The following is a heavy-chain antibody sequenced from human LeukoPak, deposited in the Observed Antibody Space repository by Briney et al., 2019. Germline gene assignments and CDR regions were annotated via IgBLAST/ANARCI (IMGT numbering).Heavy chain of an antibody. Sequence: GASVKVSCKASGYTFTGYHMHWVRQAPGQGLEWMGWINPNSGGTNYAQKFQGRVTMTRDTSISTAYMELSRLRSDDTAVYYCARGALYNWNYVLFDYWGQGTLVTVSS. CDR3: ARGALYNWNYVLFDY. CDR1: GYTFTGYH. D-gene: IGHD1-7*01. CDR2: INPNSGGT. V-gene: IGHV1-2*02. J-gene: IGHJ4*02.